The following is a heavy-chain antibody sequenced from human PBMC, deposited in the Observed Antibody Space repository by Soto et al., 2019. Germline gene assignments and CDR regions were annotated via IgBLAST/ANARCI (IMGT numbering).Heavy chain of an antibody. J-gene: IGHJ4*02. CDR3: ARRYDYVWGSAKGPFDY. D-gene: IGHD3-16*01. CDR2: IYWDDDK. CDR1: GFSLSTSGVG. V-gene: IGHV2-5*02. Sequence: QITLKESGPTLVKPTQTLTLTCTFSGFSLSTSGVGVGWIRQPPGKALEWLALIYWDDDKRYSPFLKSRLTITKDTPKNQVVLTMTNMDPVDTATYNCARRYDYVWGSAKGPFDYWGQGTLITVSS.